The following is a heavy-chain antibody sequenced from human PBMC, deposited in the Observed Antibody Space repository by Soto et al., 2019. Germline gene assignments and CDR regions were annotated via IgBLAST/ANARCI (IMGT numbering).Heavy chain of an antibody. CDR3: ASLIYFFCSGYPNYDY. J-gene: IGHJ4*02. CDR2: IYYSGST. Sequence: SGTLALTCTVSGGSISSGGYYWSLIPQHPGKGLEWIGYIYYSGSTYYNPSLKGRVTISVDTSKNQFSLKLSSVTAAVTPVYYCASLIYFFCSGYPNYDYWGQGTLVTVSS. D-gene: IGHD3-3*01. V-gene: IGHV4-31*03. CDR1: GGSISSGGYY.